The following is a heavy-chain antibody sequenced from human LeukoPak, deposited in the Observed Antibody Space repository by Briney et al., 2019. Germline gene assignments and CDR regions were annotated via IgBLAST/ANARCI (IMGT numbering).Heavy chain of an antibody. CDR3: AKLAKYFYGSETYYFFEH. CDR1: GFSFTTYW. V-gene: IGHV3-7*01. J-gene: IGHJ4*02. CDR2: IKQDGTEK. Sequence: QPGGSLRLSCAASGFSFTTYWMSWVRQAPGKGLEWVANIKQDGTEKYYVDSVKGRFTISRENAENSLYLQMNSLRVEDTAVYYCAKLAKYFYGSETYYFFEHWGQGTPVTASS. D-gene: IGHD3-10*01.